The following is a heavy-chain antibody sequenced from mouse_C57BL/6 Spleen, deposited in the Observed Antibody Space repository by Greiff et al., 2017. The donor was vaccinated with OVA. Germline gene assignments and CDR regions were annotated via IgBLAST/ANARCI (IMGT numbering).Heavy chain of an antibody. CDR2: IYPRSGNT. CDR1: GYTFTSYG. Sequence: VQLQESGAELARPGASVKLSCKASGYTFTSYGISWVKQRTGQGLEWIGEIYPRSGNTYYNEKFKGKATLTADKSSSTAYMELRSLTSEDSAVYVCARRTTVVDDYWYFDVWGTGTTVTVSS. V-gene: IGHV1-81*01. CDR3: ARRTTVVDDYWYFDV. D-gene: IGHD1-1*01. J-gene: IGHJ1*03.